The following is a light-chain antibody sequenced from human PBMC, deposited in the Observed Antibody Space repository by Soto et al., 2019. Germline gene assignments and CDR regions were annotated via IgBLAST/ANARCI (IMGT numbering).Light chain of an antibody. CDR1: HSVSSD. V-gene: IGKV3-15*01. CDR2: GAS. J-gene: IGKJ5*01. CDR3: QQYNNWPPT. Sequence: EIVMTQSPATLSVSPGERATLSCRASHSVSSDLAWYQQKPGQAPRLLIYGASTRAIGIPARFSGSGSGTEFTLTIRSLQSEDFAVYYCQQYNNWPPTFGQGTRLENK.